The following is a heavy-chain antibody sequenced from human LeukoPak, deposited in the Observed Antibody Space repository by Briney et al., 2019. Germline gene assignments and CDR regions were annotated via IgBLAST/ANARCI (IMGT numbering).Heavy chain of an antibody. CDR3: ARDSRERGILGPRVYNWFDP. D-gene: IGHD3-16*01. CDR2: INPSGGST. J-gene: IGHJ5*02. Sequence: ASVKVSCKASGYTFTSYYMHWVRQAPGQGLEWMGIINPSGGSTSYAQKFQGRVTMTGDTSTSTVYMELSSLRSEDTAVYYCARDSRERGILGPRVYNWFDPWGQGTLVTVSS. CDR1: GYTFTSYY. V-gene: IGHV1-46*01.